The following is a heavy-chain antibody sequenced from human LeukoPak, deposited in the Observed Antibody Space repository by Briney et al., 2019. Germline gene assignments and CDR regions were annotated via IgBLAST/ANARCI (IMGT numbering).Heavy chain of an antibody. Sequence: SETLSLTCTVSGGSISSSSYYWGWIRQPPGKGLEWIGSIYYSGSTYYNPSLKSRVTISVDTSKNQFSLKLSSVTAADTAVYYCARGVAAINYYYYYMDVWGKGTTVTISS. CDR2: IYYSGST. D-gene: IGHD2-21*02. CDR3: ARGVAAINYYYYYMDV. V-gene: IGHV4-39*07. CDR1: GGSISSSSYY. J-gene: IGHJ6*03.